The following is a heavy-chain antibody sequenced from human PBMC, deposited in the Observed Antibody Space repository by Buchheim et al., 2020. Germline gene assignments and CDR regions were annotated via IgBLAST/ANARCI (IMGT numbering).Heavy chain of an antibody. Sequence: QVQLQESGPGLVKPSQTLSLTCTVSGGSISSGGYYWSWIRQPPGKGLEWIGEINHSGSTNYNPSLKSRVTISVDTSKNQFSLKLSSVTAADTAVYYCARGAVFRSYYYYYYMDVWGKGTT. V-gene: IGHV4-31*03. J-gene: IGHJ6*03. CDR3: ARGAVFRSYYYYYYMDV. CDR2: INHSGST. CDR1: GGSISSGGYY.